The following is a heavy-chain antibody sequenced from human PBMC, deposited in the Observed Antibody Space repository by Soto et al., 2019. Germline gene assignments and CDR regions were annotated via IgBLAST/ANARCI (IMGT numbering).Heavy chain of an antibody. CDR2: ISNSASTI. CDR1: GFTFSDFY. CDR3: ARGSGYSYGHFDN. V-gene: IGHV3-11*01. J-gene: IGHJ4*02. Sequence: PGGSLRLSCAASGFTFSDFYMSWIRQPPGKGLEWVSYISNSASTIYYAGSVKGRLTISRDNAKNSLYLQMNSLRAEDTAVYYCARGSGYSYGHFDNWGQGTLVTVSS. D-gene: IGHD5-18*01.